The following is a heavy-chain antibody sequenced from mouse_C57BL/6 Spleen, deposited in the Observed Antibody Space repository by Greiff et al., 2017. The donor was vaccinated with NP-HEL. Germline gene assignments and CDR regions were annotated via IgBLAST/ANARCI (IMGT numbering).Heavy chain of an antibody. CDR1: GYTFTSYW. CDR2: INPSNGGT. CDR3: ARSGLITTVVAYYFDY. J-gene: IGHJ2*01. V-gene: IGHV1-53*01. D-gene: IGHD1-1*01. Sequence: VQLQQPGTELVKPGASVKLSCKASGYTFTSYWMHWVKQRPGQGLEWIGNINPSNGGTNYNEKFKSKATLTVDKSSSTAYMQLSSLTSEDSAVYYCARSGLITTVVAYYFDYWGQGTTLTVSS.